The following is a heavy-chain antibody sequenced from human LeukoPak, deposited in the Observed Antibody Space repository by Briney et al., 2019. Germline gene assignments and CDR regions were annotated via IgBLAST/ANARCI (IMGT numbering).Heavy chain of an antibody. D-gene: IGHD6-13*01. V-gene: IGHV3-23*01. Sequence: GGTLRLSCAASGFTFSSYGMSWVRQAPGEGLEWVSTISSSDGNTYYADSVKGRFTISRDNSKNTLYLQMNSLRVEDTAVYYCARDSSGWYHWFDPWGQGTLVTVSS. CDR2: ISSSDGNT. J-gene: IGHJ5*02. CDR3: ARDSSGWYHWFDP. CDR1: GFTFSSYG.